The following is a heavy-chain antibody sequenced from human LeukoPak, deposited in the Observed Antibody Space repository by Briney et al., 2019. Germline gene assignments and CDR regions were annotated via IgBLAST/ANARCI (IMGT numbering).Heavy chain of an antibody. D-gene: IGHD1-26*01. CDR1: GGSISSGSYY. V-gene: IGHV4-39*07. Sequence: PSETLSLTCTVSGGSISSGSYYWSWIRQPAGRGLEWIGNIYHSGASYYNPSLKSRVTISVDTSKNQFSLKLTSVTAADTAVYYCARLSRGLLLVDMWGQGTMVTVSS. CDR3: ARLSRGLLLVDM. J-gene: IGHJ3*02. CDR2: IYHSGAS.